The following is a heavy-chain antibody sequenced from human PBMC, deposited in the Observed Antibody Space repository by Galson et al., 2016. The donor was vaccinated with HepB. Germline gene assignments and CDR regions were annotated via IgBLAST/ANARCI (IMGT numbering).Heavy chain of an antibody. Sequence: SLRLSCAVSGFTFDNHAISWVRQAPGKGLEWVSGVRGSGGITYYADSVKGRFTISRDNSKNVLYLHMSSLRAEDTAVYYCARDNRSAKLPYYYDYWGQGTLITVSS. D-gene: IGHD4-23*01. V-gene: IGHV3-23*01. CDR3: ARDNRSAKLPYYYDY. CDR2: VRGSGGIT. J-gene: IGHJ4*01. CDR1: GFTFDNHA.